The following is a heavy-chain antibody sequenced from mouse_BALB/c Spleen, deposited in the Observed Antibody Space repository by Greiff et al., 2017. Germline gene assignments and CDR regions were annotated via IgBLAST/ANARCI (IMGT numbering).Heavy chain of an antibody. D-gene: IGHD1-1*01. CDR3: ARGGFYYGSRDAMDY. CDR1: GYTFTDYA. J-gene: IGHJ4*01. V-gene: IGHV1-67*01. CDR2: ISTYNGNT. Sequence: VQLQESGPEVVRPGVSVKISCKGSGYTFTDYAMHWVKQSHAKSLEWIGVISTYNGNTNYNQKFKGKATMTVDKSSSTAYMELARLTSEDSAIYYCARGGFYYGSRDAMDYWGQGTSVTVSS.